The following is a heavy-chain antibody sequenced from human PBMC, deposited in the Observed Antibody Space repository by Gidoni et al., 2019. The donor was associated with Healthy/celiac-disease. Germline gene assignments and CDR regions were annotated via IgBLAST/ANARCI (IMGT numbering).Heavy chain of an antibody. Sequence: EVQLVQSGAEVKKPGASLKISCKGSGYSFTSYWIGWVRQMPEKGMEWMVIIYPVDSDTRYSPSFQGQFPISADKSISTAYLQWSSLKASDTAMYYCARGGDQYYFDYWGQGTLVTVSS. J-gene: IGHJ4*02. CDR2: IYPVDSDT. D-gene: IGHD3-16*01. CDR1: GYSFTSYW. V-gene: IGHV5-51*03. CDR3: ARGGDQYYFDY.